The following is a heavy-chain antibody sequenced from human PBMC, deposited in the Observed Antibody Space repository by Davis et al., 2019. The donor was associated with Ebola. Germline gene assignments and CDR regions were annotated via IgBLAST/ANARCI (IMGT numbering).Heavy chain of an antibody. V-gene: IGHV6-1*01. J-gene: IGHJ6*04. CDR3: ARGWLRTGMDV. CDR1: GDSVSGSSGA. CDR2: TYYSSRWNY. D-gene: IGHD5-12*01. Sequence: PSETLSLTCAISGDSVSGSSGAWNWIRQSPSRGLEWLGRTYYSSRWNYDYAVSVKSRITINPDTAKNQLSLQVDSVTPEDTAVYYCARGWLRTGMDVWGKGTTVTVSS.